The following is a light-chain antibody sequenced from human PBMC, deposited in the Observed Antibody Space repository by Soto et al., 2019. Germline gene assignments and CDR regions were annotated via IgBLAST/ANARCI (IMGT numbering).Light chain of an antibody. Sequence: QAVVTQAPSVSGAPGQRVTISCTGSSSNIGAGYDVHWYQQLPGRAPKLLIYGNDNRPSGVPDRFSGSKSGTSASLAITGLQAEDEADYYCQSYDSRLSGYVFGTGTKLTVL. V-gene: IGLV1-40*01. CDR1: SSNIGAGYD. CDR2: GND. J-gene: IGLJ1*01. CDR3: QSYDSRLSGYV.